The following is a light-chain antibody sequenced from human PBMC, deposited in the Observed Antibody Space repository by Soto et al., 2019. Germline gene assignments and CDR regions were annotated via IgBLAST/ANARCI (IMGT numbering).Light chain of an antibody. Sequence: QSALTQPASVSGSPGQSITISCTGTSSDVGGYNYVSRYQQHPGKAPKLMIYEVSNRPSGISYRFSGSKSGNTASLTISGLQAEDEADYYCSSYTSSNFWVFGDGTQLTVL. CDR1: SSDVGGYNY. J-gene: IGLJ3*02. V-gene: IGLV2-14*01. CDR3: SSYTSSNFWV. CDR2: EVS.